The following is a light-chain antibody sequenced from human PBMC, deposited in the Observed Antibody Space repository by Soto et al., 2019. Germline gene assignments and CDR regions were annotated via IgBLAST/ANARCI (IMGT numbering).Light chain of an antibody. V-gene: IGKV3-20*01. CDR3: QQYGSSPWK. Sequence: EIVLTQSPGTLSLSPGERATLSCRASQSVSSSYLAWYQQKPGQAPRLLTYGASSRATGIPDRFSGSGSGTDSTLNISRMEPEDVEVYYCQQYGSSPWKFGQGTKV. J-gene: IGKJ1*01. CDR2: GAS. CDR1: QSVSSSY.